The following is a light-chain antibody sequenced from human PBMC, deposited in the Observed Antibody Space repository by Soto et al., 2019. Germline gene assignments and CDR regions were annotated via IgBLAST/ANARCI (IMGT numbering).Light chain of an antibody. Sequence: NFMLTQPHSVSESPGKTVTISCTGSSGSLASNYVQWYQQRPGSAPTTVIYEDNQRPSGVPDRFSGSIDSSSNSAALTISVLKNEDEADYYCQSYDSSDLWVFGGGTKVTVL. CDR2: EDN. CDR1: SGSLASNY. J-gene: IGLJ3*02. CDR3: QSYDSSDLWV. V-gene: IGLV6-57*02.